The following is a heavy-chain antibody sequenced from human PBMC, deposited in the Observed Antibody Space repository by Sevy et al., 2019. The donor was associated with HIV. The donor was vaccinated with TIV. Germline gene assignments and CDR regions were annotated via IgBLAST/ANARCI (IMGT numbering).Heavy chain of an antibody. Sequence: SETLSLTCTVSGGSISSSSYYWGWIRQPPGKGLEWIGSIYYSGSTYYTPSLKSRVTISVDTSKNQFSLKLSSVTAADTAVYYCARHNRIGIVGATTYYYYGMDVWGQGTTVTVSS. CDR2: IYYSGST. CDR1: GGSISSSSYY. CDR3: ARHNRIGIVGATTYYYYGMDV. J-gene: IGHJ6*02. V-gene: IGHV4-39*01. D-gene: IGHD1-26*01.